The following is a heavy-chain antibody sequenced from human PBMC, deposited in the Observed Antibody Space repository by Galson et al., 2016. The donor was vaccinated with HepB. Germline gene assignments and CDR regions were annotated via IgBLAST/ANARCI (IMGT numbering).Heavy chain of an antibody. J-gene: IGHJ4*02. CDR3: ARDRGGTYSNCFDY. Sequence: LRLSCAASGFTFSRSWMSWVRQAPGKGLEWVANIKQDGSEKYYVDSVKGRFTISRDNAKNSLYLQINSLSAEDTAVYYCARDRGGTYSNCFDYWGQGTMVTVSS. D-gene: IGHD1-26*01. CDR1: GFTFSRSW. V-gene: IGHV3-7*03. CDR2: IKQDGSEK.